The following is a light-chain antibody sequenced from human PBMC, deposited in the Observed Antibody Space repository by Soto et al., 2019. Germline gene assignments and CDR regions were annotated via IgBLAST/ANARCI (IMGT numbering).Light chain of an antibody. CDR2: AAS. V-gene: IGKV3-20*01. Sequence: EIVLTQSPGTLSLSPGERATLSCRASQSVTSSYLTWYQQKPGQAPRLLIYAASSMATGIPDRFSGSGSGTDLTLTISRLEPEDFAVYYCQQYCYSPTFGGGTKVEIK. CDR3: QQYCYSPT. J-gene: IGKJ4*01. CDR1: QSVTSSY.